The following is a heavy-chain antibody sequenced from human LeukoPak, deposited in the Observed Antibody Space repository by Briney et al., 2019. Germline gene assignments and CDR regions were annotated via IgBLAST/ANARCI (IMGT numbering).Heavy chain of an antibody. J-gene: IGHJ4*02. CDR2: ISGSGGST. D-gene: IGHD3-22*01. V-gene: IGHV3-23*01. CDR3: AKAPPPIYYDSSGYSFDY. Sequence: GGSQRLSCAASGFTFSSYAMSWVRQAPGKGLEWVSAISGSGGSTYYADSVKGRFTISRDNSKNTLYLQMNSLRAEDTAVYYCAKAPPPIYYDSSGYSFDYWGQGTLVTVSS. CDR1: GFTFSSYA.